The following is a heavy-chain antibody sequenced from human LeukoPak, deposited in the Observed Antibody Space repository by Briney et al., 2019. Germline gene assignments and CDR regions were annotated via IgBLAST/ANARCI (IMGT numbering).Heavy chain of an antibody. J-gene: IGHJ4*02. CDR2: IRSKANSYAT. CDR3: TRQGHPDYCSGGSCYEGGDY. CDR1: GFTFSGSA. V-gene: IGHV3-73*01. D-gene: IGHD2-15*01. Sequence: PPGGSLRLSCAASGFTFSGSAMHWVRQASGKGLEWVGRIRSKANSYATAYAASVKGRFTISRDDSKNTAYLQMNSLKTEDTAVYYCTRQGHPDYCSGGSCYEGGDYWGQGTLVTVSS.